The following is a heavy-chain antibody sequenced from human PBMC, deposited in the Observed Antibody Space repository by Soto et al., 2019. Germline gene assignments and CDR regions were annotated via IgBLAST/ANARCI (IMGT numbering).Heavy chain of an antibody. D-gene: IGHD6-19*01. J-gene: IGHJ5*02. CDR2: IYHTGSA. V-gene: IGHV4-30-4*01. Sequence: PSETLSLTCTVSDGSSRSGDYFWSWFSQPPGKGLEWIGYIYHTGSAYYNPSLKSRVTMSVDTSKNQFSLKLSSVTAADTAVYYCARDSSGWNWFDPWGQGTLVTVSS. CDR3: ARDSSGWNWFDP. CDR1: DGSSRSGDYF.